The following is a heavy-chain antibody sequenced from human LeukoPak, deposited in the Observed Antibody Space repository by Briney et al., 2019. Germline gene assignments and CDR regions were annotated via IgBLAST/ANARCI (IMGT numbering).Heavy chain of an antibody. V-gene: IGHV4-59*01. CDR2: IYYSGST. CDR1: GGSISSFY. J-gene: IGHJ4*02. Sequence: SDTLSLTCSVSGGSISSFYCRWIRQPPGTALEWIGYIYYSGSTNYNPSLKSRVTISVDTSKNQFSLKLSSVTAADTAVYYCARGGAVAGFDYWGQGTLVTVSS. CDR3: ARGGAVAGFDY. D-gene: IGHD6-19*01.